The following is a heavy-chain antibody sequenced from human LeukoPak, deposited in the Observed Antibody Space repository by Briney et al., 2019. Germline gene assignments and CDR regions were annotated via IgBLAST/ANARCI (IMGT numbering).Heavy chain of an antibody. J-gene: IGHJ3*02. D-gene: IGHD2-15*01. Sequence: SETLSLTCTVSGGSISSGSYYWSWIRQPAGKGLEWIGRIYTSGSTNYNPSLKSRVTISVDTSKNQFSLKLSSVTAADTAVYYCARDSAWSERSLDIWGQGTMATVSS. CDR2: IYTSGST. CDR1: GGSISSGSYY. V-gene: IGHV4-61*02. CDR3: ARDSAWSERSLDI.